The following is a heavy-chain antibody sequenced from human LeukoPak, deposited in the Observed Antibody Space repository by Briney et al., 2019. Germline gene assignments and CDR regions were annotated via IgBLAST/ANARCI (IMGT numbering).Heavy chain of an antibody. Sequence: GGSLRLSCAASKFSFTSYWMHWVRQAPGKGLVWVSRINPDGSRTNYADSVEGRFTISRDNSKNTLYLQMNSLRVDDTAVYYCAKKQGSMGLFDFWGQGTLVAVSS. CDR2: INPDGSRT. J-gene: IGHJ4*02. CDR3: AKKQGSMGLFDF. D-gene: IGHD2-2*01. CDR1: KFSFTSYW. V-gene: IGHV3-74*01.